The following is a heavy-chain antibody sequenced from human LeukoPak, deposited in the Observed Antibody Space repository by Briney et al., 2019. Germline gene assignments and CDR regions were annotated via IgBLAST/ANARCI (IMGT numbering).Heavy chain of an antibody. Sequence: SETLSLTCTVSGYSISSGYYWGWIRQPPGKGLEWIGSIYHSGRTFYNPSLKSRVTISVDTSKNQFSLKLSSVTAADTAVYYCARNKRGYSYGSSYYYMDVWGKGTTVTVSS. V-gene: IGHV4-38-2*02. J-gene: IGHJ6*03. CDR3: ARNKRGYSYGSSYYYMDV. D-gene: IGHD5-18*01. CDR2: IYHSGRT. CDR1: GYSISSGYY.